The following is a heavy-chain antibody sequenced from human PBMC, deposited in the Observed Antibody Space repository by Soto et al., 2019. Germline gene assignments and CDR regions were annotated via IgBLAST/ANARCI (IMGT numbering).Heavy chain of an antibody. J-gene: IGHJ4*02. D-gene: IGHD6-13*01. CDR2: ISYDGSNK. CDR3: ARGTYSSSPNPFDY. V-gene: IGHV3-30-3*01. Sequence: VQLVESGGGVVQPGRSLRLSCAASGFTFSSYAMHWVRQAPGKGLEWVAVISYDGSNKYYADSVKGRFTISRDNSKNTLYLQMNSLRAEDTAVYYCARGTYSSSPNPFDYWGQGTLVTVSS. CDR1: GFTFSSYA.